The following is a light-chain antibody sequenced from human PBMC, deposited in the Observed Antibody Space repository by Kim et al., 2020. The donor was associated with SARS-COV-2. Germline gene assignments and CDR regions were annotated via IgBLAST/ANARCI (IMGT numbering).Light chain of an antibody. Sequence: QSALTQPRSVSGSPGQSVTISCTGTSCDVGGYKYVSWYQQHPGKAPKLMIYDVSKRPSGVPDRFSGSKSGNTASLTISGLQAEDEADYYCCSYAGSYTYVFGTGTKVTVL. CDR3: CSYAGSYTYV. J-gene: IGLJ1*01. CDR2: DVS. V-gene: IGLV2-11*01. CDR1: SCDVGGYKY.